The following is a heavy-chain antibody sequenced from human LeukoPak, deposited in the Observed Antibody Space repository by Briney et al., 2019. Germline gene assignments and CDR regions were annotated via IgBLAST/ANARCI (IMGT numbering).Heavy chain of an antibody. CDR2: MDQGGGFI. V-gene: IGHV3-23*01. J-gene: IGHJ4*02. CDR1: GLTFRNYA. CDR3: ATLGSNWAIDY. Sequence: GGSLRLSCIASGLTFRNYAMSWVRQASAKGLEWVAGMDQGGGFIQYADSVKGRFTISRDNSQNTLYLQMNSLRAEDTAVYYCATLGSNWAIDYWGQGTLVTVSS. D-gene: IGHD1-1*01.